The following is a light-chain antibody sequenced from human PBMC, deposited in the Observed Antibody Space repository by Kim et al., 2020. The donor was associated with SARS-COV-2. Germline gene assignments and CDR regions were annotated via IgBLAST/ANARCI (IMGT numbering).Light chain of an antibody. CDR2: EAS. Sequence: TSVGDRVTITCRASQSISSWLAWYQQKPGKAPKLLIYEASNLESGVPSRFSGSGSGTEFTLTISSLQPDDFATYYCQQYSSYPLTFGPGTKVDIK. V-gene: IGKV1-5*03. CDR1: QSISSW. J-gene: IGKJ3*01. CDR3: QQYSSYPLT.